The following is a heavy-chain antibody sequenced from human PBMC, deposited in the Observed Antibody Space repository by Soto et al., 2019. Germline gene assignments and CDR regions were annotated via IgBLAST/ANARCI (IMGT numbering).Heavy chain of an antibody. J-gene: IGHJ5*02. CDR3: GKDLSPGGLEA. Sequence: EVQMLESGGGLVQPGGSLRLSCEVSGFTFTSYAMNWVRQAPGKGLEWVAGMTSSGSGTFYADSVKGRFTISRDRAKNSLSLQMNSLTIEDTAVYYCGKDLSPGGLEAWGQGTLVTVSS. D-gene: IGHD3-16*01. CDR2: MTSSGSGT. V-gene: IGHV3-23*01. CDR1: GFTFTSYA.